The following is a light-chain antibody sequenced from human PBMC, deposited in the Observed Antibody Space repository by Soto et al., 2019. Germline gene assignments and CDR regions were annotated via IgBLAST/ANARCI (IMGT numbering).Light chain of an antibody. J-gene: IGKJ2*01. V-gene: IGKV3-15*01. CDR2: GAS. CDR3: QQYNNWPPMYT. CDR1: QXVXSN. Sequence: EIVMTQSPXXLXXXPXXXXXXXXXXSQXVXSNLAWYQQKPGQAPRLLIYGASTRATGIPARFSGSGSGTEFTLTISSLQSEDFAVYYCQQYNNWPPMYTFGQGTKLEIK.